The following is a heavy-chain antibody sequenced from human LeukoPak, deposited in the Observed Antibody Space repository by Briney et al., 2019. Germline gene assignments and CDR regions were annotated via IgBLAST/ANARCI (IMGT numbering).Heavy chain of an antibody. J-gene: IGHJ5*02. Sequence: GSLRLSCAASGFTFDDYGMSWVRQAPGKGLEWIGEINHSGSTNYNPSLKSRVTISVDTSKNQFSLKLSSVTAADTAVYYCARGRRGDIVVVPAAPSSAGNWFDPWGQGTLVTVSS. CDR2: INHSGST. D-gene: IGHD2-2*01. V-gene: IGHV4-34*01. CDR3: ARGRRGDIVVVPAAPSSAGNWFDP. CDR1: GFTFDDYG.